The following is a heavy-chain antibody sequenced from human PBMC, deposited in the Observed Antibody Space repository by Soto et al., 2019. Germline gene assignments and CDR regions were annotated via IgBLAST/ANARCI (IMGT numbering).Heavy chain of an antibody. J-gene: IGHJ5*02. CDR2: IIPIFGTA. D-gene: IGHD6-6*01. V-gene: IGHV1-69*13. CDR3: ARARNGAAARPVNWFDP. Sequence: SVKVSCKASGGTFSSYAISWVRQAPGQGLEWMGGIIPIFGTANYAQKFQGRVTITADESTGTAYMELSSLRSEDTAVYYCARARNGAAARPVNWFDPWGQGTLVTVSS. CDR1: GGTFSSYA.